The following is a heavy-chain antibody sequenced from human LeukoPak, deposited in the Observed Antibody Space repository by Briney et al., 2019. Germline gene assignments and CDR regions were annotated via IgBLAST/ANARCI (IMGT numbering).Heavy chain of an antibody. CDR3: ARDMLEVTVPDHKYNDMDV. J-gene: IGHJ6*03. V-gene: IGHV1-2*02. D-gene: IGHD1-14*01. CDR2: INLNSGAT. Sequence: ASVKVSCKASGFTFSKYYLHWVRQAPGQGLEWLGWINLNSGATKYAQNFQGRVTMTRDTSITTAYMEVSSLRSDDTAVFYCARDMLEVTVPDHKYNDMDVWGQGTKVTVFS. CDR1: GFTFSKYY.